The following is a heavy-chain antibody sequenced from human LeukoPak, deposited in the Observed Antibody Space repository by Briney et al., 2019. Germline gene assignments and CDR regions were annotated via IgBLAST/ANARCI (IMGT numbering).Heavy chain of an antibody. Sequence: SETLSLTCTVSGGSVSSGSYYWSWIRQPPGKGLEWIGYIYYSGSTNYNPSLKSRVTISVDTSKNQFSLKLSSVTAADTAVYYCARDSAHIFGVVKNAFDIWGQGTMVTVSS. CDR2: IYYSGST. J-gene: IGHJ3*02. D-gene: IGHD3-3*01. CDR1: GGSVSSGSYY. CDR3: ARDSAHIFGVVKNAFDI. V-gene: IGHV4-61*01.